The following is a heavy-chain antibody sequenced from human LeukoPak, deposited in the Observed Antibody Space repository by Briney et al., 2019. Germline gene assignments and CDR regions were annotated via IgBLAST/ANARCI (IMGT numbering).Heavy chain of an antibody. V-gene: IGHV3-21*01. CDR3: ARAGTARGFWFDP. J-gene: IGHJ5*02. CDR2: ISSSSSYI. D-gene: IGHD2-21*02. CDR1: GFTFSSYS. Sequence: PGGSLRLSCAASGFTFSSYSMNWVRQAPGKGLEWVSSISSSSSYIYYADSVKGRFTISRDNAKNSLYLQMNSLRAEDTAVYYCARAGTARGFWFDPWGQGTLVTVSS.